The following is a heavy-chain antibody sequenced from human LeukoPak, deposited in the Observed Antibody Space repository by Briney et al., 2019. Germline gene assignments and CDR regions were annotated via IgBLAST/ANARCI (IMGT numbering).Heavy chain of an antibody. CDR2: IRYDASNK. D-gene: IGHD6-19*01. CDR3: ARGYSGWYVY. Sequence: GGSLRLSCAASEFTFSTYGMHWVRQAPGKGLEWVAFIRYDASNKYYADSVKGRFTISRDNSKNTLYLQMNSLRAEDTAVYYCARGYSGWYVYWGQGTLVTVSS. V-gene: IGHV3-30*02. CDR1: EFTFSTYG. J-gene: IGHJ4*02.